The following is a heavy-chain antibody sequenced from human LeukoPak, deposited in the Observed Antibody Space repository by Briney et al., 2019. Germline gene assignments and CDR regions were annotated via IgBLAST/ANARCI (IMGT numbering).Heavy chain of an antibody. CDR2: IYYSGST. J-gene: IGHJ4*02. Sequence: PSETLSLTCTVSGGSISGYYWSWIRQPPGKGLEWIGYIYYSGSTNYNPSLKSRVTISVDTSKNQFSLKLSSVTAADTAVYYCARRERGYYFDYWGQGTLVTVSS. CDR1: GGSISGYY. D-gene: IGHD3-16*01. CDR3: ARRERGYYFDY. V-gene: IGHV4-59*08.